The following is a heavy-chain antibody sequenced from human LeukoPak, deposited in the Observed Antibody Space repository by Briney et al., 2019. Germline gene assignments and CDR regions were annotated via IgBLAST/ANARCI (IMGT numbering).Heavy chain of an antibody. J-gene: IGHJ3*02. CDR2: INHSGST. CDR1: GGSFSGYY. D-gene: IGHD2-15*01. Sequence: PSETLSLTCAVYGGSFSGYYWSWIHQPPGKGLEWIGEINHSGSTNYNPSLKSRVTISVDTSKNQFSLKLSSVTAADTAVYYCAREEIDCSGGSCSGRWHAFDIWGQGTMVTVSS. V-gene: IGHV4-34*01. CDR3: AREEIDCSGGSCSGRWHAFDI.